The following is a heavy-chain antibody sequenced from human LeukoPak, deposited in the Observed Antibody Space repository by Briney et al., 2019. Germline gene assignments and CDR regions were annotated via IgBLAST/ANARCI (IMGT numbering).Heavy chain of an antibody. J-gene: IGHJ5*02. D-gene: IGHD6-19*01. Sequence: PGGSLRLSCVASGFTFSDYSLNWVRQAPGKGLEWISYIGSAIYYADSVKGRFTISRDNSKNTLYLQMNSLRAEDTAVYYCAKDTTRIAVAGHNWFDPWGQGTLVTVSS. CDR1: GFTFSDYS. V-gene: IGHV3-48*01. CDR2: IGSAI. CDR3: AKDTTRIAVAGHNWFDP.